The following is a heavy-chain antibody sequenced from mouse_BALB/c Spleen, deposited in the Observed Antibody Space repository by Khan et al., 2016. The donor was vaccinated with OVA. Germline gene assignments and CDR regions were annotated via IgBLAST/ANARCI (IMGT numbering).Heavy chain of an antibody. CDR1: GYTFTNYW. Sequence: QVQLQQPGAELVRPGASVKLSCKASGYTFTNYWINWVKQSPGQGLEWIGNVYPSDSYTNYNQKFKDKATLTVDKSTSTAYMQLSSQTSDASAVFYCTREGVVGASFAYWGQGTLVTVSA. V-gene: IGHV1-69*02. J-gene: IGHJ3*01. CDR2: VYPSDSYT. CDR3: TREGVVGASFAY.